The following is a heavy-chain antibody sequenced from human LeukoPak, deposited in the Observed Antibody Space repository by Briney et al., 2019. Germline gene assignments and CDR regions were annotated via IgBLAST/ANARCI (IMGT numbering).Heavy chain of an antibody. Sequence: SETLSLTCAVYGGSFSFYYWTWLRQPPGKGLEWLGEINHSGSTNYNPALKSRVTMSVDTSKNQFSLKLSSVTATDTAVYYCARLNKPGWFDPWGQGTLVTVSS. J-gene: IGHJ5*02. CDR1: GGSFSFYY. CDR3: ARLNKPGWFDP. D-gene: IGHD1-14*01. CDR2: INHSGST. V-gene: IGHV4-34*01.